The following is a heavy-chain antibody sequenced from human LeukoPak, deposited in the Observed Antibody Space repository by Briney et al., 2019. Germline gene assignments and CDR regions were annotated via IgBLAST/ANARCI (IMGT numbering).Heavy chain of an antibody. D-gene: IGHD5-24*01. CDR2: INPNTGDT. CDR1: GYTFTGYY. J-gene: IGHJ6*03. Sequence: ASVKVSCKTSGYTFTGYYMHWVRQAPGQGLEWMGRINPNTGDTEYAQKFQGRVTMTRDTSITTAYMALSRLRSEDTAVYYCARVGDGYNYDYYYMDVWGKGTTVTISS. V-gene: IGHV1-2*06. CDR3: ARVGDGYNYDYYYMDV.